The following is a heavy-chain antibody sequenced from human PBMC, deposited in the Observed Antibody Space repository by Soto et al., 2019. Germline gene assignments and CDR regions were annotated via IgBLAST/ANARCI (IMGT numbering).Heavy chain of an antibody. V-gene: IGHV1-69*12. Sequence: QVQLVQSGAEVKKPGSSVKVSCKASGATFSSYAISWVRQAPGQGIQWMGGIIPILGTANYAQKFQGRVTITADESTSTAYMELSSLRSEDTAVYYCARSTERGYSGYDCDYWGQGTLVTVSS. D-gene: IGHD5-12*01. CDR3: ARSTERGYSGYDCDY. J-gene: IGHJ4*02. CDR1: GATFSSYA. CDR2: IIPILGTA.